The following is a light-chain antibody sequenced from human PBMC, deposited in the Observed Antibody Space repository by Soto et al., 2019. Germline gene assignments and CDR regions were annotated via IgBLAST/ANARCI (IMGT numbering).Light chain of an antibody. CDR2: DVT. CDR3: SSYTGTNTLV. CDR1: SNDVGDYNY. J-gene: IGLJ2*01. Sequence: QSALTQPASVSGSPGQSITISCTGTSNDVGDYNYVSLYQHHPGKAPKLMIYDVTNWPSGVSNRFSGSKSGNTASLTISGLQAEDEADYFCSSYTGTNTLVFGGGTKLTVL. V-gene: IGLV2-14*03.